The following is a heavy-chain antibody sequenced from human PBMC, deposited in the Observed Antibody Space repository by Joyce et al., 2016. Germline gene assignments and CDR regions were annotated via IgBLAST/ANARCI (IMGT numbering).Heavy chain of an antibody. J-gene: IGHJ6*02. CDR1: GGTFNTFS. D-gene: IGHD2-15*01. CDR2: IMPVFGTP. Sequence: QVQVVQSGTEVKNPGSSVKVSCTTSGGTFNTFSLNWVRQAPGQGLEWLGTIMPVFGTPIYAQKFQGRVTIIADDSTSRGNMEISSLTSDDTARYYCALRAKTCRVVRTQVEALDVWVQGTTVIVSS. CDR3: ALRAKTCRVVRTQVEALDV. V-gene: IGHV1-69*18.